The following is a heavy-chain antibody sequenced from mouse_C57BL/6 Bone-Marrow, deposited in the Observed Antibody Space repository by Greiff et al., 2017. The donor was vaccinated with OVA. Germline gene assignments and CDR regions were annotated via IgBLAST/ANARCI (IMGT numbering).Heavy chain of an antibody. V-gene: IGHV1-69*01. D-gene: IGHD1-1*01. Sequence: QVQLKQPGAELVMPGASVKLSCKASGYTFTSYWMHWVKQRPGQGLEWIGEIDPSDSYTNYNQKFKGKSTLTVDKSSSTAYMQLSSLTSEDSAVYYCARWPNYYGSSYGWYFDVWGTGTTVTVSS. CDR2: IDPSDSYT. CDR1: GYTFTSYW. J-gene: IGHJ1*03. CDR3: ARWPNYYGSSYGWYFDV.